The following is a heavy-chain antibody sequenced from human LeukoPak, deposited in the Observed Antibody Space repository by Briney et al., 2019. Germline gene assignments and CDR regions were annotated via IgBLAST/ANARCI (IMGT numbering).Heavy chain of an antibody. V-gene: IGHV3-74*01. CDR3: ASFRDTDN. CDR1: GLTFSNVW. D-gene: IGHD2-21*01. CDR2: INTAGST. J-gene: IGHJ3*01. Sequence: GGSLTLSCEVSGLTFSNVWMHWVRPAPGQGLVWVSRINTAGSTVYADHVKGRFTISRDNAKNMVYLQMNSLRAEDMAVYCCASFRDTDNWGRGTMVTVSS.